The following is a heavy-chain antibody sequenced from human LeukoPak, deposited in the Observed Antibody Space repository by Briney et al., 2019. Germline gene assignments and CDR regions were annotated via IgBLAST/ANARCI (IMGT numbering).Heavy chain of an antibody. CDR3: ARDYGDGYSRYYFDY. Sequence: GGSLRLSCAASGFTVTNNDMNWVRQAPGKGLEWVSSISSSSSYIYYADSVKGRFTISRDNAKNSLYLQMNSLRAEDTAVYYCARDYGDGYSRYYFDYWGQGTLVTVSS. CDR1: GFTVTNND. J-gene: IGHJ4*02. CDR2: ISSSSSYI. D-gene: IGHD5-24*01. V-gene: IGHV3-21*01.